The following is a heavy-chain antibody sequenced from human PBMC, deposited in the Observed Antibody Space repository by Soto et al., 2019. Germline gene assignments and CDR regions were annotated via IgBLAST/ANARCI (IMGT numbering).Heavy chain of an antibody. Sequence: QVVLLQSGADVKEPGSSVNISCKTFGDVFSTDTINWVRQAPGQGLLWMGSIIPFLNLSNIEPTFMDRLSITADESTGTAYLKQRPLTREDTPIYGCATFGAQNDHGGQGTRITVSS. CDR2: IIPFLNLS. CDR3: ATFGAQNDH. J-gene: IGHJ5*02. D-gene: IGHD3-10*01. CDR1: GDVFSTDT. V-gene: IGHV1-69*09.